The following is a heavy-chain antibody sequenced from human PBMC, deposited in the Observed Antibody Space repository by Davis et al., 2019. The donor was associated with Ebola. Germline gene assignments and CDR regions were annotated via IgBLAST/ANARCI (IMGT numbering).Heavy chain of an antibody. V-gene: IGHV4-59*11. D-gene: IGHD4-17*01. CDR3: ARIRRNYGDYLNDAFDI. CDR2: IYYTGSA. Sequence: PSETLSLTCIVSGVSISRHYWSWIRQPPGKRLEWIGSIYYTGSAYYNSSLASRATISVDTSKNQFSLKLTSVTAADTAMSYCARIRRNYGDYLNDAFDIWGQGTMVTVSS. CDR1: GVSISRHY. J-gene: IGHJ3*02.